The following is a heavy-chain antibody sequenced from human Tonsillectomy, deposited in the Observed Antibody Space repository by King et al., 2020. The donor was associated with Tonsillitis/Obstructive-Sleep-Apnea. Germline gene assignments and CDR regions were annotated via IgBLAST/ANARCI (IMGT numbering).Heavy chain of an antibody. CDR2: INSDWSST. V-gene: IGHV3-74*01. J-gene: IGHJ4*02. CDR1: GFTFSSYW. D-gene: IGHD6-6*01. Sequence: VQLVESGGGLVQPGGSLRLSCAASGFTFSSYWMHWVRQAPGKGLVLVSRINSDWSSTSLADSVKGRLTISRDNAKNTLYLQMNSLRAEDTAVYYCAREGYSSSSPIDYWGQGTLVTVSS. CDR3: AREGYSSSSPIDY.